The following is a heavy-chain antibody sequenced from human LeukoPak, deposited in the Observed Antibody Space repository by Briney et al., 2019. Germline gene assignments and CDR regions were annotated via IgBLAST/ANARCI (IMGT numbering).Heavy chain of an antibody. D-gene: IGHD3-3*02. V-gene: IGHV4-59*01. Sequence: SETLSLTCTVSGGSISSYYWSWIRQPPGKGLEWIGYIYYSGSTNYNPSLKSRVTISVDTSKYQFSLKLSSVTAADTAVYYCASNIRGPYYYYYMDVWGKGTTVTVSS. CDR1: GGSISSYY. CDR2: IYYSGST. CDR3: ASNIRGPYYYYYMDV. J-gene: IGHJ6*03.